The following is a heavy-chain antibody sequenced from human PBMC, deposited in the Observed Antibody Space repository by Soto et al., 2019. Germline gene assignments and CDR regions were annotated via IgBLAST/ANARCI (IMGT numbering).Heavy chain of an antibody. J-gene: IGHJ3*02. V-gene: IGHV4-61*01. CDR1: GGSVSSGSYY. D-gene: IGHD5-18*01. CDR2: IYYSVST. CDR3: ARDHADTAMDTGDAFDI. Sequence: QVQLQESGPGLVKPSETLSLTCTVSGGSVSSGSYYWSWIRQPPGKGLEWIGYIYYSVSTNYNPSLKSRVTISVDTSKNQFSLKLSSVTAADTAVYYCARDHADTAMDTGDAFDIWGQGTMVTVSS.